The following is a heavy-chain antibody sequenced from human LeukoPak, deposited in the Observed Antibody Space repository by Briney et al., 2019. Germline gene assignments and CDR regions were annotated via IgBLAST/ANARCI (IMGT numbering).Heavy chain of an antibody. CDR2: TYYRSKWFN. Sequence: SQTLSLTCAISGDSFSSNSAAWNWIRQSPSRGLEWLGRTYYRSKWFNDYAVSVKSRITIKPDTSKNQFSLQLNSVTPEDTAVYYCARDLSDYYGSGSYRPIDAFDIWGQGTMVTVSS. V-gene: IGHV6-1*01. J-gene: IGHJ3*02. D-gene: IGHD3-10*01. CDR3: ARDLSDYYGSGSYRPIDAFDI. CDR1: GDSFSSNSAA.